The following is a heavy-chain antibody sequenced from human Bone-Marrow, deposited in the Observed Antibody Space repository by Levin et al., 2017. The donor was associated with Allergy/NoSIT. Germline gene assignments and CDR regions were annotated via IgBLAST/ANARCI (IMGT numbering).Heavy chain of an antibody. CDR3: ARQGSGSVFYYYGMDV. J-gene: IGHJ6*01. Sequence: ASVKVSCEASGYTFFDFHIHWVRQAPGQGLEWMGWINPHTGGASFAQKFQGRVSMTRDTGSRTVYLDLSSLTSDDTAVYYCARQGSGSVFYYYGMDVWGQGTTVSVSS. D-gene: IGHD3-10*01. V-gene: IGHV1-2*02. CDR2: INPHTGGA. CDR1: GYTFFDFH.